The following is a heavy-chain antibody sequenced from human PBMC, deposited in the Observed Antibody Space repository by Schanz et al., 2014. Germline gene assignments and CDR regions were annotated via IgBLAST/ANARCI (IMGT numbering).Heavy chain of an antibody. V-gene: IGHV3-21*02. CDR3: AKDRLLGYQWQDAFDI. CDR2: IGSSSTYI. CDR1: GFTFSSSS. J-gene: IGHJ3*02. Sequence: VQLVESGGGLVKPGGSLRLSCAASGFTFSSSSMNWVRQAPGKGLEWVSSIGSSSTYIFYSDSVKGRLTISRDNAKNSLYLQMNSLRVEDTAVYYCAKDRLLGYQWQDAFDIWGQGTLVTVSS. D-gene: IGHD2-2*01.